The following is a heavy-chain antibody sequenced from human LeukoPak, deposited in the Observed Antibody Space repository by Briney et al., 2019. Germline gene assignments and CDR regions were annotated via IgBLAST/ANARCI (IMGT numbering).Heavy chain of an antibody. J-gene: IGHJ4*02. CDR3: AKGSATVTTVGGFDY. V-gene: IGHV3-9*01. Sequence: PGGSLRLSCAASGFTFDDYAVHWVRQAPGKGREWVLGISWNSGSIGYADSVKGRFTISRDNAKNSLYLQMNSLRAEDTALYYCAKGSATVTTVGGFDYWGQGTLVTVSS. D-gene: IGHD4-17*01. CDR1: GFTFDDYA. CDR2: ISWNSGSI.